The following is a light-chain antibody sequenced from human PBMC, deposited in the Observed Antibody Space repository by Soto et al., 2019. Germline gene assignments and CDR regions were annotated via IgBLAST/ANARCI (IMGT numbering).Light chain of an antibody. Sequence: EMVLTQSPATLSLSPGERATVSCRASQSVSNYLGWYQQKPGQAPRLLIYDASNRATGIPARFSGSGSGTDFTLTISSLEPEDFAVYYCQNGGTFGQGTRLEI. V-gene: IGKV3-11*01. J-gene: IGKJ5*01. CDR1: QSVSNY. CDR2: DAS. CDR3: QNGGT.